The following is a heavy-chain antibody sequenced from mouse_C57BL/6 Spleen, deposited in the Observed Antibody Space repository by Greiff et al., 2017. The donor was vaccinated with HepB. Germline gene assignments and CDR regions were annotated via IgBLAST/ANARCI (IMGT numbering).Heavy chain of an antibody. V-gene: IGHV5-6*01. D-gene: IGHD1-1*01. CDR1: GFTFSSYG. J-gene: IGHJ4*01. Sequence: EVMLVESGGDLVKPGGSLKLSCAASGFTFSSYGMSWVRQTPDKRLEWVATISSGGSYTYYPDSVKGRFTISRDNAKNTLYLQMSSLKSEDTAMYYCARPTVVATRAMDYWGQGTSVTVSS. CDR3: ARPTVVATRAMDY. CDR2: ISSGGSYT.